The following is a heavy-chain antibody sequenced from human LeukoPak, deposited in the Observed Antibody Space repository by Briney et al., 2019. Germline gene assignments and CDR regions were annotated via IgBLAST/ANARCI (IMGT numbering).Heavy chain of an antibody. CDR3: ARSRASYGDPFDY. CDR1: GYTFSSYG. J-gene: IGHJ4*02. CDR2: ISVYNGNT. Sequence: ASVKVSSKASGYTFSSYGISWVRQAPGQGLEWVGWISVYNGNTDYAQKVQGRVTMTTDTSTSTAYMELRSLRSDDTAVYYCARSRASYGDPFDYWGQGTLVTVSS. V-gene: IGHV1-18*01. D-gene: IGHD5-18*01.